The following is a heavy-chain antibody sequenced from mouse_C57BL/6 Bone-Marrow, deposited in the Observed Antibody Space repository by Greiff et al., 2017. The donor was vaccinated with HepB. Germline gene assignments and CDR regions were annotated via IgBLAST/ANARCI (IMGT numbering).Heavy chain of an antibody. D-gene: IGHD1-1*01. CDR1: GYTFTSYW. CDR3: ARPFYYGSSYHYFDY. CDR2: IDPSDSYT. Sequence: QVQLKQPGAELVMPGASVKLSCKASGYTFTSYWMHWVKQRPGQGLEWIGEIDPSDSYTNYNQKFKGKSTLTVDKSSSTAYMQLSSLTSEDSAVYYCARPFYYGSSYHYFDYWGQGTTLTVSS. J-gene: IGHJ2*01. V-gene: IGHV1-69*01.